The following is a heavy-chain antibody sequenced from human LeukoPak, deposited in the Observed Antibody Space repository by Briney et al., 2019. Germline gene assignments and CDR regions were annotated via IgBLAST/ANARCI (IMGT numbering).Heavy chain of an antibody. CDR1: GYTFTSYG. CDR2: ISAYNGNT. V-gene: IGHV1-18*01. D-gene: IGHD3-16*01. Sequence: ASVKVSCKASGYTFTSYGISWVRQAPGQGLERMGWISAYNGNTNYAQKLQGRVTMTTEASTSTAYMELRSLRSDDTAFYYCAREPGLARSTFFDYWGQGTLVTVST. J-gene: IGHJ4*02. CDR3: AREPGLARSTFFDY.